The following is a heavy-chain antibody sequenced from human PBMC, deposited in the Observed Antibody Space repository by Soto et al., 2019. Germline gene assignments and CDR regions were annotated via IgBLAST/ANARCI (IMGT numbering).Heavy chain of an antibody. CDR2: ISYDGSKK. CDR1: GFNFSNYG. V-gene: IGHV3-30*03. J-gene: IGHJ4*02. D-gene: IGHD3-16*01. CDR3: RWARDGIGGFSDY. Sequence: QVQLVESGGGVVQPGRSLRLSCAGSGFNFSNYGMHWVRQAPGKGLQWVAVISYDGSKKYYVDSVKGRFTISRDNSKNTLYLQLSSLRAEDTAVYYCRWARDGIGGFSDYWGQGTLVTVSS.